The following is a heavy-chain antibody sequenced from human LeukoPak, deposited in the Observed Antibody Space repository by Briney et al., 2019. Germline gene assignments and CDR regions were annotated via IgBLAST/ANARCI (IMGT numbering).Heavy chain of an antibody. CDR2: INSNGSST. Sequence: GGSLRLSCAASGFTFSSYWMHWVRQAPGKGLVWVSRINSNGSSTSYADSVKGRFTISRDNAKNTLYLQMNSLRAEDTAVYYCARDALYGDYAGNWFDPWGQGTLVTVSS. CDR3: ARDALYGDYAGNWFDP. D-gene: IGHD4-17*01. J-gene: IGHJ5*02. V-gene: IGHV3-74*01. CDR1: GFTFSSYW.